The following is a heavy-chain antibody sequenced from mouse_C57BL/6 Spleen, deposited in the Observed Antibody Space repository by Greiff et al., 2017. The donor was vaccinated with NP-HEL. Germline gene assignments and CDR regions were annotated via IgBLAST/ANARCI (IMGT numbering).Heavy chain of an antibody. V-gene: IGHV1-52*01. Sequence: QVQLQQPGAELVRPGSSVKLSCKASGYTFTSYWMHWVKQRPIQGLEWIGNIDPSDSETHYNQKFKDKATLTVDKSSSTAYMQLSSLTSEDSAVYYCARDDYGDYAMDYWGQGTSVTVSS. D-gene: IGHD2-4*01. CDR1: GYTFTSYW. J-gene: IGHJ4*01. CDR3: ARDDYGDYAMDY. CDR2: IDPSDSET.